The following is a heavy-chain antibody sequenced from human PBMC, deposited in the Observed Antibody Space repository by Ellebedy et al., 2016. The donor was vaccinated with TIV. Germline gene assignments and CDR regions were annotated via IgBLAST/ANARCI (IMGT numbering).Heavy chain of an antibody. V-gene: IGHV3-74*01. CDR3: ARGTGSDQLRFGMDV. CDR2: IDSDGSNI. J-gene: IGHJ6*02. D-gene: IGHD3/OR15-3a*01. CDR1: GFTFSSYW. Sequence: GGSLRLXXAASGFTFSSYWMHWVRQAPGKGLLWVSRIDSDGSNIDYADSVKGRFTLSRDNAKSTVYLQMNSLRVDDTAVYYCARGTGSDQLRFGMDVWGQGTTVTVS.